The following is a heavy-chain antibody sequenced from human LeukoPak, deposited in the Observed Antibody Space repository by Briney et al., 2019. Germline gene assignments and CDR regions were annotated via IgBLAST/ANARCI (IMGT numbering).Heavy chain of an antibody. J-gene: IGHJ4*02. CDR1: GFTFSSYS. D-gene: IGHD5-18*01. CDR3: ARVSVDTAMVTPSGFDY. CDR2: ISGSSSYI. Sequence: GGSLRLSCAASGFTFSSYSMNWVRQAPGKGLEWVSSISGSSSYIYYADSVKGRFTISRDNAKNSLYLQMNSLRAEDTAVYYCARVSVDTAMVTPSGFDYWGQGTLVTVSS. V-gene: IGHV3-21*01.